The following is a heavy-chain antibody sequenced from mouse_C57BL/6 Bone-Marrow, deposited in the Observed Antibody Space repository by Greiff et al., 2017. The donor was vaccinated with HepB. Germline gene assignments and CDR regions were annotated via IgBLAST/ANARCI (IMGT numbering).Heavy chain of an antibody. CDR3: ARGGYDGYLDY. CDR2: ISSGGSYT. Sequence: EVKLVESGGDLVKPGGSLKLSCAASGFTFSSYGMSWVRQTPDKRLEWVATISSGGSYTYYPDSVKGRFTISRDNAKNTLYLQMSSLKSEDTAMYYCARGGYDGYLDYWGQGTTLTVSS. D-gene: IGHD2-3*01. V-gene: IGHV5-6*01. CDR1: GFTFSSYG. J-gene: IGHJ2*01.